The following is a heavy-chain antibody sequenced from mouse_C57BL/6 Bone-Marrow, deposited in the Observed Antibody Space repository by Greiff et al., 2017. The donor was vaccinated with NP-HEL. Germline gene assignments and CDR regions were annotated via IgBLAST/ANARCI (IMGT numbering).Heavy chain of an antibody. CDR3: AGEKAPYYGSSYGFAY. V-gene: IGHV1-9*01. CDR1: GYTFTVYW. D-gene: IGHD1-1*01. Sequence: VQLQQSGAELMKPGASVKLSCKATGYTFTVYWIEWVKQRPGHGLEWIGEILPGSGSTNYNEKFKGKATFTADTSSNTAYMQLSSLTTEDSAIYYCAGEKAPYYGSSYGFAYWGQGTLVTVSA. CDR2: ILPGSGST. J-gene: IGHJ3*01.